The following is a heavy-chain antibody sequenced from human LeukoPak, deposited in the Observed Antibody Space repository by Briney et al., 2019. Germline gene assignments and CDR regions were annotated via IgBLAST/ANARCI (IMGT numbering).Heavy chain of an antibody. D-gene: IGHD2-8*01. V-gene: IGHV4-39*01. Sequence: SETLSLTCTVSGGSISSSSYYWGWIRQPPGKGLEWIGSIYYSGSTYYNPSLKSRVTISVDTSKNQFSLKLSSVTAADTAVYYCARVYPRGRWFDPWGQGTLVTVSS. J-gene: IGHJ5*02. CDR1: GGSISSSSYY. CDR2: IYYSGST. CDR3: ARVYPRGRWFDP.